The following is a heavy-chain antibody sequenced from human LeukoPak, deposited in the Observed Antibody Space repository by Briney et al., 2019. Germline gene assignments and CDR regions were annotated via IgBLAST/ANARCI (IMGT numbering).Heavy chain of an antibody. V-gene: IGHV1-18*04. CDR3: ARDDALLWFGELLH. D-gene: IGHD3-10*01. CDR1: GYTFTSYG. Sequence: ASVKVSCKASGYTFTSYGISWVRQAPGQGLEWMGWISAYNGNTNYAQKLQGRVTMTTDTSTSTAYMELRSLRSDDTAVYYCARDDALLWFGELLHWGQGTLVTVSS. CDR2: ISAYNGNT. J-gene: IGHJ4*02.